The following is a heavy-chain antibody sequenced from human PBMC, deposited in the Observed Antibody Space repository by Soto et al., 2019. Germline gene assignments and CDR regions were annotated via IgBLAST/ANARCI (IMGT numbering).Heavy chain of an antibody. CDR2: INAANGNT. CDR1: GYTFSNYI. CDR3: AKEPAVAGMLALDF. J-gene: IGHJ4*02. D-gene: IGHD6-19*01. V-gene: IGHV1-3*01. Sequence: QVQIVQSGAEVKKPGASVKISCKDFGYTFSNYITHWVRQAPGERLEWMGWINAANGNTKYSQKFQGRVTITRDTSATTIYMDLSSLRSEDTGVYYCAKEPAVAGMLALDFWGQGTLVTVSS.